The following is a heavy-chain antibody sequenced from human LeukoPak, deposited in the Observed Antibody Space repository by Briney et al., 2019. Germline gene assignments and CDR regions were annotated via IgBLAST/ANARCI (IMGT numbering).Heavy chain of an antibody. CDR3: AREFYSGKYWVVDY. CDR2: ISFDGNSK. Sequence: GGSLRLSCTLSELTFSGSGMHWVRRAPGKGLEWVALISFDGNSKFYADSVKGRFTISKDNSKNTVYLQMNNLRSEDTAIYYCAREFYSGKYWVVDYWGQGTLVTVSS. V-gene: IGHV3-30*03. J-gene: IGHJ4*02. D-gene: IGHD1-26*01. CDR1: ELTFSGSG.